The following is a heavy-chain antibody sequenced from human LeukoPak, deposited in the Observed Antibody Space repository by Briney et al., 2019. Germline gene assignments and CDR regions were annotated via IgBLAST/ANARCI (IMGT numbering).Heavy chain of an antibody. D-gene: IGHD1-26*01. CDR3: ARGRRILVGDTNAGDFFGY. CDR2: IDPNSGGT. Sequence: ASVKVSCKASGYTFTNYYMHWVRQAPGQGLEWMGWIDPNSGGTYYAQKFQGRVTMTRDTSISTAYIELSWLKSDDTAVYYCARGRRILVGDTNAGDFFGYWGQGTLVTVSS. CDR1: GYTFTNYY. J-gene: IGHJ4*02. V-gene: IGHV1-2*02.